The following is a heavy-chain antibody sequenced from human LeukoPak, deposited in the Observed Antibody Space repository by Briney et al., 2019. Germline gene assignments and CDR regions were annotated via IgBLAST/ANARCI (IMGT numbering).Heavy chain of an antibody. CDR3: ARRPYYYDSSGYTDY. Sequence: SVKVSCTASGGTFSSYAISWVRQAPGQGLEWMGGIIPIFGTANYAQKFQGRVTITADESTSTAYMELSSLRSEDTAVYYCARRPYYYDSSGYTDYWGQGTLVTVSS. CDR1: GGTFSSYA. D-gene: IGHD3-22*01. J-gene: IGHJ4*02. CDR2: IIPIFGTA. V-gene: IGHV1-69*01.